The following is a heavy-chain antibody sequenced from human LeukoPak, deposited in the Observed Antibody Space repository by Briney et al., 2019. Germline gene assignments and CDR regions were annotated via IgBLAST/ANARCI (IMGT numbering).Heavy chain of an antibody. V-gene: IGHV1-8*03. CDR2: MNPNSGNT. Sequence: ASVKVSCKASGYTFTSYDINWVRQATGQGLEWRGWMNPNSGNTGYAQKFQGRVTITADKSTSTAYMELSSLRSEDTAVYYCARVNTAMVTVGYYYYMDVWGKGTTVTVSS. CDR1: GYTFTSYD. D-gene: IGHD5-18*01. J-gene: IGHJ6*03. CDR3: ARVNTAMVTVGYYYYMDV.